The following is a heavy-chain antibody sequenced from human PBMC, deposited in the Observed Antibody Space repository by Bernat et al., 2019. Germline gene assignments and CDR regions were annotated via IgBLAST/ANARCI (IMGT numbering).Heavy chain of an antibody. CDR2: IKQDGSEK. V-gene: IGHV3-7*03. CDR1: GFTFSSYW. J-gene: IGHJ3*02. D-gene: IGHD2-15*01. Sequence: EVQLVESGGGLVQPGGSLRLSCAASGFTFSSYWMSWVRQAPGKGLEWVANIKQDGSEKYYVDSVKGRFTISRDNAKNSLYLQMNSLRAEDTAVYYCARAGKYCSGGSCYPPTDAFDIWGQGTMVTVSS. CDR3: ARAGKYCSGGSCYPPTDAFDI.